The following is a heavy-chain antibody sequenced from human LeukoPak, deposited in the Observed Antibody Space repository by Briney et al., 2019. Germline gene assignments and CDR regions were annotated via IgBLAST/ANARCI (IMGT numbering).Heavy chain of an antibody. CDR1: GFTFDDYA. CDR2: ISWNSGSI. V-gene: IGHV3-9*01. D-gene: IGHD4/OR15-4a*01. J-gene: IGHJ4*02. Sequence: GGSLRLSCAASGFTFDDYAMHWVRQAPGKGLEWVSGISWNSGSIVYADSVKGRFTISRDNAKNSLYLQMNSLRAEDTALYYCAAALVGRPGAPDYWGQGTLGTVSS. CDR3: AAALVGRPGAPDY.